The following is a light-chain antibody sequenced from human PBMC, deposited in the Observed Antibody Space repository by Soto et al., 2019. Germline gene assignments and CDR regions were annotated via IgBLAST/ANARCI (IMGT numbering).Light chain of an antibody. V-gene: IGKV3-15*01. J-gene: IGKJ2*01. CDR1: QSVSSN. CDR3: QQYNNWPMYT. Sequence: EIVMTQSPATLSVSPGERVTLSCRASQSVSSNLAWYQQKPGQPPRLLISGESTRATGIPARFSASGFGTEFTLTISGLQSEDFAVYYCQQYNNWPMYTFGQGTKLEIK. CDR2: GES.